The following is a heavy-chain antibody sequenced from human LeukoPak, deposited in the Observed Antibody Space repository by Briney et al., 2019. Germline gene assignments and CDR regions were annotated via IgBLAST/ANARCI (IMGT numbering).Heavy chain of an antibody. D-gene: IGHD2-2*01. Sequence: GGSLRLSCAASGNYWMHWVRQAPGKGLVWVSHINGDGSWTTHADSVKGRFTISKDNAKNTVYLQMNNLRAEDTAVYYCVSFYETYWGRGTLVTVSS. CDR2: INGDGSWT. CDR3: VSFYETY. V-gene: IGHV3-74*01. J-gene: IGHJ4*02. CDR1: GNYW.